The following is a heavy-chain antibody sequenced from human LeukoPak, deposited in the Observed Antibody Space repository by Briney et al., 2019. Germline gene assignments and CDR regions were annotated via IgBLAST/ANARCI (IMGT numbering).Heavy chain of an antibody. CDR3: ARDTRWGGEDFGF. Sequence: SETLSLTCTVSGGAVSDSRYYWGSIRQPPGKGLEWIGNMYYSGSANYNPSLKSRVTISIDTSKNQFSLKLSSVTAADTAVYYCARDTRWGGEDFGFWGQGALVTVSS. J-gene: IGHJ4*02. CDR1: GGAVSDSRYY. V-gene: IGHV4-39*01. D-gene: IGHD2-2*01. CDR2: MYYSGSA.